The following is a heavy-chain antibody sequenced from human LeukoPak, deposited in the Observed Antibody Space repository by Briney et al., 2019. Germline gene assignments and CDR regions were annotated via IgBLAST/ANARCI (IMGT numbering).Heavy chain of an antibody. CDR3: ARGHYDFWSGYYTQLAGYYFDY. CDR1: GGSISGGDYY. J-gene: IGHJ4*02. CDR2: IYYSGST. Sequence: PSQTLSLTCTVSGGSISGGDYYWSWIRQPPGKGLEWIGYIYYSGSTYYNPSLKSRVTISVDTSKNQFSLKLSSVTAADTAVCYCARGHYDFWSGYYTQLAGYYFDYWGQGTLVTVSS. V-gene: IGHV4-30-4*08. D-gene: IGHD3-3*01.